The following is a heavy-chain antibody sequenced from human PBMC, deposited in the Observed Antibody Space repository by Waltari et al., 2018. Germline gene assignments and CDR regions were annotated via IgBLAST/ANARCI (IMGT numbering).Heavy chain of an antibody. V-gene: IGHV3-33*01. CDR1: GFTFSSYG. Sequence: QVQLVESGGGVVQPGRSLRLSCAASGFTFSSYGMHWVRQAPGKGLEGVAVRWYDGSNKYYADSVKSRITISRDNSKNTLYLQMNSLRAADTAVYYCATGIVGATSDFDYWGQGTLVTVSS. CDR3: ATGIVGATSDFDY. CDR2: RWYDGSNK. J-gene: IGHJ4*02. D-gene: IGHD1-26*01.